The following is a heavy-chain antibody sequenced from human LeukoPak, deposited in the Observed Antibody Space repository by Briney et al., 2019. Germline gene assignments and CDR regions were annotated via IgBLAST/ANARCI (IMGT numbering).Heavy chain of an antibody. V-gene: IGHV4-31*03. J-gene: IGHJ4*02. CDR2: IYYSGST. Sequence: PSETLSLTCTVSGGSISRGGYYWSWIRQHPGKGLEWIGYIYYSGSTYYNPSLKSRVTISVDTSKNQFSLKLSSVTAADTAVYYCARADTPPYCSGGSCYSMVQYYFDYWGQGTLVTVSS. CDR3: ARADTPPYCSGGSCYSMVQYYFDY. D-gene: IGHD2-15*01. CDR1: GGSISRGGYY.